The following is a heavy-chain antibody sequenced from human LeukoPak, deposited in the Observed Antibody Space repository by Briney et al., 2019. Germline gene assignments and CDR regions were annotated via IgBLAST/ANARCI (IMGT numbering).Heavy chain of an antibody. D-gene: IGHD3-3*01. CDR2: IIPIFGTA. CDR3: ATAPSGYYTALDY. J-gene: IGHJ4*02. V-gene: IGHV1-69*05. CDR1: GGTFSSYA. Sequence: SVKVSCKASGGTFSSYAISWVRQAPGQGLEWMGGIIPIFGTANYAQKFQGRVTITTDESTSTAYMELSSLRSEDTAVYYYATAPSGYYTALDYWGQGTLVTVSS.